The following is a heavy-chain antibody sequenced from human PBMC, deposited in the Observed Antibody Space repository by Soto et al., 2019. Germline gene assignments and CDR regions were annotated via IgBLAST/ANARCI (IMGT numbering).Heavy chain of an antibody. V-gene: IGHV3-9*01. J-gene: IGHJ4*02. CDR1: GSTFNEYA. CDR2: IFLENDRT. Sequence: EVQLVESGGGLVQPGRSLRLSCAVSGSTFNEYAIHWLRQAPRKGLEWVSRIFLENDRTGYADSVKARFTTSRDTAKNSLYLQMISLRPEDTALYYCGKDGKAGGLYFWGQGTLVTVSS. CDR3: GKDGKAGGLYF. D-gene: IGHD2-15*01.